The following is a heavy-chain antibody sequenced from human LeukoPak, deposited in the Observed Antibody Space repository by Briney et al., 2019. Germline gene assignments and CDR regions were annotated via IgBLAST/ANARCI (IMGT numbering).Heavy chain of an antibody. CDR1: GFTFGDYA. V-gene: IGHV3-49*04. CDR3: TRTFGYYYFYMDV. D-gene: IGHD3-16*01. J-gene: IGHJ6*03. Sequence: GGSLRLSCAASGFTFGDYAMSWVRQAPGKGLEWVGFIRTEAYDGATDYGASVKGRFTISRDDSKNIAYLQMNSLNTEDTAVYYCTRTFGYYYFYMDVWGKGTTVILSS. CDR2: IRTEAYDGAT.